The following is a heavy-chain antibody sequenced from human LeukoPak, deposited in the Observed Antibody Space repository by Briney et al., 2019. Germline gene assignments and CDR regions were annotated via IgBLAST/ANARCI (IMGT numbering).Heavy chain of an antibody. CDR2: INPDGSTT. V-gene: IGHV3-74*01. CDR1: GFTFSSNW. CDR3: VKALGAPHHD. Sequence: PGGSLRLSCAASGFTFSSNWMHWVRQAPGKGLVWVSRINPDGSTTDYADSVKGRFTISRDNAKNTLFLQMNSLRAEDTAVYYCVKALGAPHHDWGQGTLVTVSS. J-gene: IGHJ4*02. D-gene: IGHD3-16*01.